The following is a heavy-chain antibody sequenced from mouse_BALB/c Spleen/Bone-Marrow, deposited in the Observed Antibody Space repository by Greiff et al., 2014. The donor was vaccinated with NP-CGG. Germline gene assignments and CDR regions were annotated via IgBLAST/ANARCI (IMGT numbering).Heavy chain of an antibody. Sequence: VQLQQSGAELARPGASVKMSCKASGCTFTSYTIQWVKQGPGQGLEWIGYINPSSGYTDYNQKFKDKTTLTADKSSNTAYMQLTSLTSEDSAVYSCAREARTGAWFTYWGQGTLVTVSA. J-gene: IGHJ3*01. CDR1: GCTFTSYT. CDR2: INPSSGYT. D-gene: IGHD4-1*01. CDR3: AREARTGAWFTY. V-gene: IGHV1-4*02.